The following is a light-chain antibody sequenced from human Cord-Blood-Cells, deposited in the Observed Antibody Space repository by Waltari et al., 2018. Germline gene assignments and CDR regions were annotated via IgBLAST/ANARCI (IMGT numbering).Light chain of an antibody. J-gene: IGLJ3*02. CDR3: SSYTSSSTWV. V-gene: IGLV2-14*01. CDR2: DVS. Sequence: QSALTQPASVSGSPGQSITISCTGTSSDVGGYNYVSWYQQHPGKAPKLMLYDVSNRPSGVSNLFSASNVGNAAALTISGLQAEDEADYYCSSYTSSSTWVFGGGTKLTVL. CDR1: SSDVGGYNY.